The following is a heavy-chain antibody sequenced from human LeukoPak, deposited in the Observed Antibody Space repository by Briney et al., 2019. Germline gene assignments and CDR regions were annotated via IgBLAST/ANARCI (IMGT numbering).Heavy chain of an antibody. J-gene: IGHJ4*02. CDR1: GGSISSGGYY. CDR3: ARVVVAPVSIAVAEPDY. CDR2: IYHSGST. Sequence: KTSETLSLTCTVSGGSISSGGYYWSWIRQPPGKGLEWIGYIYHSGSTYYNPSLKSRVTISVDRSKNQFSLKLSSVTAADTAVYYCARVVVAPVSIAVAEPDYWGQGTLVTVSS. V-gene: IGHV4-30-2*01. D-gene: IGHD6-19*01.